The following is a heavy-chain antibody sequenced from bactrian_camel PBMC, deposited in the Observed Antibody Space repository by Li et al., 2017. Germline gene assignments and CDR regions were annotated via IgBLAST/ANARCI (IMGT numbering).Heavy chain of an antibody. CDR1: GFTFSSYY. CDR2: STGGTT. J-gene: IGHJ7*01. Sequence: VQLVESGGGLVQPGGSLRISCKYSGFTFSSYYMSWVRQAPGKGLEWVSSTGGTTSYTDSVKGRFTFSSDNAKNTVYLQMNSLKLEDTAVYYCARGVGAGDFGMDYWGKGTQVTV. V-gene: IGHV3S40*01. D-gene: IGHD3*01.